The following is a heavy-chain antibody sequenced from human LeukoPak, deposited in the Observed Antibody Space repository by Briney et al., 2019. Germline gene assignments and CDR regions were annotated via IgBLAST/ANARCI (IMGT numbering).Heavy chain of an antibody. Sequence: ASVKVSCKASGYTFTEYFILWVRQAPGQGLEWMGWINPNTGGTNTAQKFQGRVTMTRDTSITTASLEFSRLRFDDTAVYYCARVDDSGSYWGGYSYYMDVWGKGTTVTVSS. CDR1: GYTFTEYF. V-gene: IGHV1-2*02. CDR3: ARVDDSGSYWGGYSYYMDV. J-gene: IGHJ6*03. D-gene: IGHD1-26*01. CDR2: INPNTGGT.